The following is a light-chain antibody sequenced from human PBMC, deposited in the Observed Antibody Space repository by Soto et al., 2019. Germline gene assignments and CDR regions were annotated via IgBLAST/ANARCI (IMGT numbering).Light chain of an antibody. CDR3: QQYGRPPQT. Sequence: EIVLTQSPGTLSLSPGERATLSCSASQFVDSSYLAWYQQKPGQAPRILIYAAASRATGTPDKFSGSGSGTDFSLTISRLAPEDSAVYYCQQYGRPPQTFGQGTKVEIK. CDR2: AAA. CDR1: QFVDSSY. V-gene: IGKV3-20*01. J-gene: IGKJ1*01.